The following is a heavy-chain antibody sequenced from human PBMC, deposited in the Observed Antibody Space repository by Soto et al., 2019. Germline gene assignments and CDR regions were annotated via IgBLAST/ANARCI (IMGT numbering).Heavy chain of an antibody. D-gene: IGHD4-17*01. Sequence: GASVKVSCKASGGTFSSYAISWVRQAPGQGLEWMGGIIPIFGTANYAQKSQGRVTITADKSTSTAYMELSSLRSEDTAVYYCAREGSYDYGDETNYWYFDLWGRGTLVTVSS. V-gene: IGHV1-69*06. J-gene: IGHJ2*01. CDR3: AREGSYDYGDETNYWYFDL. CDR1: GGTFSSYA. CDR2: IIPIFGTA.